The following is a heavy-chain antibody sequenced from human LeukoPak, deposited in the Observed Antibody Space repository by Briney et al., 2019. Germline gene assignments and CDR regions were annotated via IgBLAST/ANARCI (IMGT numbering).Heavy chain of an antibody. J-gene: IGHJ3*02. CDR3: ASEFLSITMILSAFDI. Sequence: SETLSLTCTVSGGSISSSSYYWGWIRQPPGKGLEWIGSIYYSGSTYYNPSLKSRVTISVDTSKNQFSLKLSSVTAADTAVYYCASEFLSITMILSAFDIWGQGTMVTVSS. CDR1: GGSISSSSYY. CDR2: IYYSGST. D-gene: IGHD3-22*01. V-gene: IGHV4-39*07.